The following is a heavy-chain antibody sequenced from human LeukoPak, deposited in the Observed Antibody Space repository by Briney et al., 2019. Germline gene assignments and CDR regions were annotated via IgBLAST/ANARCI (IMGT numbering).Heavy chain of an antibody. CDR2: INHSGST. CDR1: GGSFSGYY. CDR3: ARRPAGWLSPVDY. J-gene: IGHJ4*02. D-gene: IGHD5-18*01. Sequence: SETLSLTCAVYGGSFSGYYWSWIRQPPGRGLEWIGEINHSGSTNYNPSLKSRVTISVDTSKNQFSLKLSSVTAADTAVYYCARRPAGWLSPVDYWGQGTLVTVSS. V-gene: IGHV4-34*01.